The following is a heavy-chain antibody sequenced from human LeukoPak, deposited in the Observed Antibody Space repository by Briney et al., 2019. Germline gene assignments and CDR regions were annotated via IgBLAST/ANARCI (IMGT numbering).Heavy chain of an antibody. CDR3: ARHYYDYVWGSYGIDY. CDR1: GYTFSKYW. J-gene: IGHJ4*02. CDR2: IYPGDSDT. Sequence: GESLKISCKASGYTFSKYWIGWVRQMPGKGLEWMGIIYPGDSDTRYSPSFQGQVTISADKSISTAYLQWSSLKASDTAMYYCARHYYDYVWGSYGIDYWGQGTLVTVSS. D-gene: IGHD3-16*01. V-gene: IGHV5-51*01.